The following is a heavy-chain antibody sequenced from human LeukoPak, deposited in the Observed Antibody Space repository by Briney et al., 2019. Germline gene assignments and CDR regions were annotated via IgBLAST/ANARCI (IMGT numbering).Heavy chain of an antibody. CDR1: AGSISSSY. D-gene: IGHD3-22*01. Sequence: SETLSLTCTVSAGSISSSYWSWIRQPPGKAPEWVGYVHSSGNTNYNPSLKSRVTITVDTSKNQFSLRLTSVTAADTAVYFCARQSGNYFIDYFDYWGQGTLVTVSS. J-gene: IGHJ4*02. CDR2: VHSSGNT. V-gene: IGHV4-59*08. CDR3: ARQSGNYFIDYFDY.